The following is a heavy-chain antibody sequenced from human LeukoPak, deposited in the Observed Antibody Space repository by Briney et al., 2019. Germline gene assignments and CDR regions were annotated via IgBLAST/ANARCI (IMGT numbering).Heavy chain of an antibody. Sequence: GGSLRLSCAGSGFTFSSYAMSWVRQAPGKGLEWVSAISGSGGSTYYADSVKGRFTISRDNAKNSLYLQMNSLRAEDTAVYYCARERGYSSGWGQGTLVTVSS. J-gene: IGHJ4*02. CDR1: GFTFSSYA. D-gene: IGHD6-19*01. V-gene: IGHV3-23*01. CDR3: ARERGYSSG. CDR2: ISGSGGST.